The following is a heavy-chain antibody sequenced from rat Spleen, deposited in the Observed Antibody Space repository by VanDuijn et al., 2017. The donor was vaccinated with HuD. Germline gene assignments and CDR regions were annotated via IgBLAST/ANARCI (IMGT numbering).Heavy chain of an antibody. J-gene: IGHJ2*01. CDR3: ARHVYNSYFDY. CDR2: ITNTGGNL. V-gene: IGHV5-31*01. D-gene: IGHD1-9*01. Sequence: EVQLVESGGGLVQPGRSLRLSCVASGFTFTNYWMNWIRQATGKGLEWVASITNTGGNLYYPDSMKGRFTISRDNAQNTLYLQMDSLRSADTATYYCARHVYNSYFDYWGQGVMVTVSS. CDR1: GFTFTNYW.